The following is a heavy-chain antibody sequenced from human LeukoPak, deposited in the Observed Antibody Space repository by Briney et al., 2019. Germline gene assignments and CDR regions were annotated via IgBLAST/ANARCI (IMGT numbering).Heavy chain of an antibody. D-gene: IGHD4-11*01. V-gene: IGHV1-69*13. CDR3: ARDRTAPVTINYYYYCGMDV. CDR2: IIPIFGTA. Sequence: SVKVSCKASGGTFSSYAISWVRQAPGQGLEWMGGIIPIFGTANYAQKFQGRVTITADESTSTAYMELSSLRSEDTAVYYCARDRTAPVTINYYYYCGMDVWGQGTTVTVSS. CDR1: GGTFSSYA. J-gene: IGHJ6*02.